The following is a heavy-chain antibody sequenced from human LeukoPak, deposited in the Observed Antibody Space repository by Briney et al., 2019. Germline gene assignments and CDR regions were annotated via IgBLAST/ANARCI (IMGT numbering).Heavy chain of an antibody. CDR2: ISPSSSTI. J-gene: IGHJ4*02. CDR1: GFTFSSYG. D-gene: IGHD6-19*01. Sequence: GGSLRLSCAASGFTFSSYGMNWVRQAPGKGLELVSYISPSSSTIYYADSGKGRSTISRDNAKNSLYLQMNSLRAEDTAVYYCAREHTPFGSGCTAAYWGQGTLVTVSS. CDR3: AREHTPFGSGCTAAY. V-gene: IGHV3-48*01.